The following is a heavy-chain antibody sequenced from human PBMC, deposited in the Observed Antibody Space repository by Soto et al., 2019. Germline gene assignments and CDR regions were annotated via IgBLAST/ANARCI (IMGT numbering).Heavy chain of an antibody. Sequence: SVKVSFKASGGTFSSYAISWLRQAPGQGLEWMGGIIPIFGTANYAQKFQGRVTITADESTSTAYMELSSLRSEDTAVYYCARERKYYYDSSGYYYSVSFDYWGQGTLVTVSS. CDR3: ARERKYYYDSSGYYYSVSFDY. CDR1: GGTFSSYA. CDR2: IIPIFGTA. V-gene: IGHV1-69*13. D-gene: IGHD3-22*01. J-gene: IGHJ4*02.